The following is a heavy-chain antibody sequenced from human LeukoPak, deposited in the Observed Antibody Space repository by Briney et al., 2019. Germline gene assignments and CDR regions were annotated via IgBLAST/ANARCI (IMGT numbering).Heavy chain of an antibody. J-gene: IGHJ3*02. CDR3: ARESSDWFSDAFDI. V-gene: IGHV3-23*01. CDR2: ISGNGGST. Sequence: GRSLRLSCTASGFTFSSYAMSWVRQAPGKGLEWVSGISGNGGSTYYAASVKGRFTISRDNSKNTLYLQMNSLRAEDTAVYYCARESSDWFSDAFDIWGQGTVVTVSS. D-gene: IGHD6-19*01. CDR1: GFTFSSYA.